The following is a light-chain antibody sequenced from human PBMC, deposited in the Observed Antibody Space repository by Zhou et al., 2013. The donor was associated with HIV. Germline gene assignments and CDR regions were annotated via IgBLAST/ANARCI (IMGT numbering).Light chain of an antibody. CDR3: QQSYSTPRT. CDR1: QNSGSY. V-gene: IGKV1-39*01. CDR2: AAS. Sequence: DIQMTQSPSSLSASVGDRVTITCRASQNSGSYLNWYQQKPGKAPKLLIYAASSLQSGVPSRFSGSGSGTDFTLTISSLQPEDFATYFCQQSYSTPRTFGQGTKVEIK. J-gene: IGKJ1*01.